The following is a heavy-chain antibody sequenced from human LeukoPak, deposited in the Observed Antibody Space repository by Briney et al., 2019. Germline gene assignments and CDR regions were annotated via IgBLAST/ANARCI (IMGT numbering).Heavy chain of an antibody. CDR3: ARDRLAAAPDYYYYYYMDV. Sequence: ASVKVSCKASGYTFTSYYMHWVRQAPGQGLEWMGIINPSGGSTSYAQKFQGRVTMTRDMSTSTVYMELSSLRSEDTAVYYCARDRLAAAPDYYYYYYMDVWGKGTTVTVSS. D-gene: IGHD6-13*01. V-gene: IGHV1-46*01. CDR2: INPSGGST. J-gene: IGHJ6*03. CDR1: GYTFTSYY.